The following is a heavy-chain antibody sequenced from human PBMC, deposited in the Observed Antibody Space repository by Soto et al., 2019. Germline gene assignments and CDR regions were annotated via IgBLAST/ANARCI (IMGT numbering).Heavy chain of an antibody. CDR3: ARLHLYYGGNSGRAFDY. CDR1: GYTFTGYY. CDR2: INPNSGGT. Sequence: ASVKVSCKASGYTFTGYYMHGVRQAPGQGLEWMGWINPNSGGTNYAQKFQGRVTMTRDTSISTAYMELSRLRSDDTAVYYCARLHLYYGGNSGRAFDYWGQGTLVTAPQ. J-gene: IGHJ4*02. D-gene: IGHD4-17*01. V-gene: IGHV1-2*02.